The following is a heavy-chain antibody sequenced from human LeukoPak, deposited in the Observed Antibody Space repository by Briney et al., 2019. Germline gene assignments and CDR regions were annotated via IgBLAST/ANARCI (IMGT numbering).Heavy chain of an antibody. V-gene: IGHV3-23*01. D-gene: IGHD3-22*01. CDR1: GFTFSSYA. Sequence: GGSLRLSCAASGFTFSSYAMSWVRQAPGKGLEWVSTISGSGGSTYYADSVKGRFTISRDNSKNTLYLQMNSLRAEDTAVYYCAKEGPYYYDNSGYSAFDIWGQGTMVTVSP. CDR3: AKEGPYYYDNSGYSAFDI. J-gene: IGHJ3*02. CDR2: ISGSGGST.